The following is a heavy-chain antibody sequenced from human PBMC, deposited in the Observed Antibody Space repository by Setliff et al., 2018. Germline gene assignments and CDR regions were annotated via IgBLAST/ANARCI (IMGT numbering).Heavy chain of an antibody. J-gene: IGHJ4*02. CDR3: AKCSSWHGHYPHFNY. D-gene: IGHD4-17*01. Sequence: GGSLRLSCAASGLTFSSDAMTWVRQTPGKGLEWVSVISSDGSSIYYADSVKGRFTISRDNSKNTLYLQMNSLRAEDTAVYYCAKCSSWHGHYPHFNYWGQGTLVTVSS. CDR2: ISSDGSSI. V-gene: IGHV3-23*03. CDR1: GLTFSSDA.